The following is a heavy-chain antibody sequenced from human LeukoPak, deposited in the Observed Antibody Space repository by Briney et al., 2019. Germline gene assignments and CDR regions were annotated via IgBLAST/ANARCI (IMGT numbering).Heavy chain of an antibody. Sequence: GGSLRLSCAASGFTVSSNYMSWVRQAPGKGLEWVSVIYSGGSTYYADSVKGRFTISRDNSKNTLYLQMNSLRAEDTAVYYCARGMLPHAPHSGSSGGDAFDIWGQGTMVTVSS. D-gene: IGHD1-26*01. J-gene: IGHJ3*02. CDR1: GFTVSSNY. CDR2: IYSGGST. CDR3: ARGMLPHAPHSGSSGGDAFDI. V-gene: IGHV3-53*01.